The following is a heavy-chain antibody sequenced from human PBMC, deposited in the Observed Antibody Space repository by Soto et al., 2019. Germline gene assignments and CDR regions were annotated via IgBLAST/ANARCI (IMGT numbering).Heavy chain of an antibody. D-gene: IGHD6-6*01. CDR2: IDPSDSYT. CDR1: GYSFTSYW. V-gene: IGHV5-10-1*01. J-gene: IGHJ6*02. CDR3: ASPEYSSSLDLRYYYGMDV. Sequence: GESLKISCKGSGYSFTSYWISWVRQMPGKGLEWMGRIDPSDSYTNYSPSFQGHVTISADKSISTAYLQWSSLRASDTAIYYCASPEYSSSLDLRYYYGMDVWGQGT.